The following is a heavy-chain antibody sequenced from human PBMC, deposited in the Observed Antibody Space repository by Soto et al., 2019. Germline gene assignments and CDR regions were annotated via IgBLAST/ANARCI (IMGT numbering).Heavy chain of an antibody. CDR1: GFTFDDYA. Sequence: GGSLRLSCAASGFTFDDYAMHWVRQAPGKGLEWVSGISWNSGSIGYADSVKGRFTISRDNAKNSLYLQMNSLRAEDTAVYYCAKALGIAAAERWFDPWGQGTLVTVSS. J-gene: IGHJ5*02. D-gene: IGHD6-13*01. CDR2: ISWNSGSI. CDR3: AKALGIAAAERWFDP. V-gene: IGHV3-9*01.